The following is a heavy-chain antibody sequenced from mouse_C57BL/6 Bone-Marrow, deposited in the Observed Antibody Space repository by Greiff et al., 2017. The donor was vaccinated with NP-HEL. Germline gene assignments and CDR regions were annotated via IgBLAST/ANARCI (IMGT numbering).Heavy chain of an antibody. CDR2: IDPENGDT. D-gene: IGHD2-4*01. CDR3: TTSYYDYFDY. V-gene: IGHV14-4*01. J-gene: IGHJ2*01. CDR1: GFNIKDVY. Sequence: VQLQQSGAELVRPGASVKLSCTASGFNIKDVYMHWVKQRPEQGLEWIGWIDPENGDTEYASKFQGKATITADTSSNTAYLQLSSLTSEDTAVYYCTTSYYDYFDYWGQGTTLTVSS.